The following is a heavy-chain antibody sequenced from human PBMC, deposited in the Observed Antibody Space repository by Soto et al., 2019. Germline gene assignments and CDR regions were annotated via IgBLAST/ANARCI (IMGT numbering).Heavy chain of an antibody. CDR2: INHSGST. CDR1: GGSFSGYY. V-gene: IGHV4-34*01. CDR3: ARRSVGVIISGRGKFDY. D-gene: IGHD3-10*01. J-gene: IGHJ4*02. Sequence: QVQLQQWGAGLLKPSETLSLTCAVYGGSFSGYYWSWIRQPPGKGLEWIGEINHSGSTNYNPSLKSRVTISVDTSKNQFSLKLSSVTAADTAVYYCARRSVGVIISGRGKFDYWGQGTLVTVSS.